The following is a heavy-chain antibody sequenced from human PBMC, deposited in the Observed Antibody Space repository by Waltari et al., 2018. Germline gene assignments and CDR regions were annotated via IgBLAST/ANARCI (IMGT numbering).Heavy chain of an antibody. CDR3: ARGLQL. CDR1: GLNFSLHW. V-gene: IGHV3-7*01. Sequence: EEQLVESGGDLVQPGGSLRLSCAASGLNFSLHWMNWVRQAPGKGLQWVAKKEGDGSETNYVDSVKGRFTIARDNAKNSLYLQMNSLRTDDTALYYCARGLQLWGRGTLVTVSS. J-gene: IGHJ2*01. D-gene: IGHD2-15*01. CDR2: KEGDGSET.